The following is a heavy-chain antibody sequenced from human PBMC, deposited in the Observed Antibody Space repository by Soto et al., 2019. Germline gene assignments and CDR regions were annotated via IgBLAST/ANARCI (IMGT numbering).Heavy chain of an antibody. CDR3: GITFVSYGMDV. CDR1: GASINSGGYY. J-gene: IGHJ6*02. CDR2: IFFSGST. Sequence: PSETLSLTCSVSGASINSGGYYWTWIRQQPGKGLEWIGYIFFSGSTYYNPSLKSRVTISVDMSKNQFFLNLRSVPVADTAVYFCGITFVSYGMDVWGQGTTVTVSS. V-gene: IGHV4-31*03. D-gene: IGHD3-16*01.